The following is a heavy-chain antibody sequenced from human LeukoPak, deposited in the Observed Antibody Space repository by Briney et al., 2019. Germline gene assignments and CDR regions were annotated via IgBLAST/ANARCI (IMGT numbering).Heavy chain of an antibody. CDR1: GGSISSYY. CDR3: ARDIGIAAAGTGY. J-gene: IGHJ4*02. Sequence: SETLSLTCTVSGGSISSYYWSWIRQPPGKGLEWIGEINHSGSTNYNPSLKSRVTISVDTSKNHFSLKLSSVTAADTAVYYCARDIGIAAAGTGYWGLGTLVTVSS. D-gene: IGHD6-13*01. V-gene: IGHV4-34*01. CDR2: INHSGST.